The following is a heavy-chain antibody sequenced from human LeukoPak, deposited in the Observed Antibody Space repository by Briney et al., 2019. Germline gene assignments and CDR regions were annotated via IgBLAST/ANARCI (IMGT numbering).Heavy chain of an antibody. CDR2: IYSGGSA. D-gene: IGHD2-2*01. CDR1: RFTVSSNY. J-gene: IGHJ4*02. V-gene: IGHV3-66*02. Sequence: GGSLSLSCAASRFTVSSNYMSSVRQAPGKGLEWVSVIYSGGSAYYANPVKGRFTISRDNSKNTLYLQMNSLRAEDTAVYYCARSLCSSTSCPTIFDYWGQGTLVTVSS. CDR3: ARSLCSSTSCPTIFDY.